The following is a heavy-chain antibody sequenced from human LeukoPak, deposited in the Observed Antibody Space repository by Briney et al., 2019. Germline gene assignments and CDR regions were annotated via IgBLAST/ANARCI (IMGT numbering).Heavy chain of an antibody. J-gene: IGHJ4*02. D-gene: IGHD5-12*01. CDR1: GFTFSSYA. V-gene: IGHV3-23*01. Sequence: GGSLRLSCAASGFTFSSYAMGWVRQAPGKGLEWVSAISGSGGSTYYADSVKGRFTISRDNSKNTLYLQMNSLRAEDTAVYYCANCWDSGYAREYYFDYWGQGTLVTVSS. CDR3: ANCWDSGYAREYYFDY. CDR2: ISGSGGST.